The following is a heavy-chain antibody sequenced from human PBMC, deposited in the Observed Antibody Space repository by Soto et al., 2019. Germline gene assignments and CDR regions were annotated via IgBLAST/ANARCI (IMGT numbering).Heavy chain of an antibody. CDR2: ISAYNGNT. CDR1: GYTFSSYG. D-gene: IGHD2-2*01. V-gene: IGHV1-18*01. Sequence: QVQLVQSGAEVKKPGASVKVSCKASGYTFSSYGISWVRQAPGQGLEWMGWISAYNGNTNYAQKLQGRVTMTTDTSTSTAYMELRSLRSDDTVVYYCARDLDVVVAAANWFDPWGQGTLVTVSS. J-gene: IGHJ5*02. CDR3: ARDLDVVVAAANWFDP.